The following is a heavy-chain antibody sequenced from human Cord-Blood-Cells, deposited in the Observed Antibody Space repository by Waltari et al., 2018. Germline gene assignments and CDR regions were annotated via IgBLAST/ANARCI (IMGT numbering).Heavy chain of an antibody. V-gene: IGHV3-15*01. Sequence: EVQLVESGGGLVQPGGSLRLSCAASAFTFSNAWLSWVRQAPGKGLEWVGRIKSKTDGGTTDYAAPVKGRFTISRDDSKNTLYLQMNSLKTEDTAVYYCTTGNDFWSGYPQEDYWGQGTLVTVSS. CDR3: TTGNDFWSGYPQEDY. J-gene: IGHJ4*02. CDR1: AFTFSNAW. D-gene: IGHD3-3*01. CDR2: IKSKTDGGTT.